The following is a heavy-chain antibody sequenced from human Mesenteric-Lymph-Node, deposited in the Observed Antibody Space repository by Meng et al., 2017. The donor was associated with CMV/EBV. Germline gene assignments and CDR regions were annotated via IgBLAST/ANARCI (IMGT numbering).Heavy chain of an antibody. D-gene: IGHD2-2*02. V-gene: IGHV4-34*01. CDR3: ARLRQKYCSSTSCYTAAFDV. CDR2: VNHNGSP. CDR1: GVSLNGYF. Sequence: SETLSLTCDVRGVSLNGYFWSWIRQPPGQGLEWIGEVNHNGSPNYKPSLKSRVTISVDTSKNQVSLKVTSVTAADTAVYYCARLRQKYCSSTSCYTAAFDVWGQGTQVTVSS. J-gene: IGHJ4*02.